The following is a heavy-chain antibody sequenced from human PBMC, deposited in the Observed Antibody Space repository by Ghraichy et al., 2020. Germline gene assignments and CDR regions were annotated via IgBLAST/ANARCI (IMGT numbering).Heavy chain of an antibody. CDR2: MKQDGSEK. J-gene: IGHJ3*02. Sequence: GGSLRLSCAASGFSFRSYWMRWVRQAPGKGLEWVAIMKQDGSEKYYVDSVKGRFTISRDNSENSLFLQMNSLRAEDTAVYYCATDDGRGGTSGHDDNFEIWGQGTLVTVS. V-gene: IGHV3-7*01. D-gene: IGHD4-23*01. CDR3: ATDDGRGGTSGHDDNFEI. CDR1: GFSFRSYW.